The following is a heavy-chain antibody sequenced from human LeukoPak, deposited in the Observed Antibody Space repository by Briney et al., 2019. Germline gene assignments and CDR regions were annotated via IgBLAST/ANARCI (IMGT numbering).Heavy chain of an antibody. CDR1: GGSISSYY. Sequence: SDTLSLTCTVSGGSISSYYWIWIRQPPGKGLEWIGYIYYSGSTNYNPSLKSRVTISVDTSKNQFSLKLSSVTAADTAVYYCAREWFGYDSGGAFDIWGQGTMVTVSP. D-gene: IGHD3-22*01. CDR2: IYYSGST. CDR3: AREWFGYDSGGAFDI. J-gene: IGHJ3*02. V-gene: IGHV4-59*01.